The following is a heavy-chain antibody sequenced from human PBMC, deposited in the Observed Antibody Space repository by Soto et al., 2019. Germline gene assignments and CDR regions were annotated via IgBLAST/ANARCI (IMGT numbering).Heavy chain of an antibody. D-gene: IGHD3-16*01. CDR2: IYQGLSI. Sequence: QVQLQQWGAGLLKPSETLSLTCAVYSGSFSGYYWTWIRQPPGKGLEWIGEIYQGLSIVYNPSLKSRATISGDSYKNQFSLELTSVTAADTGVYYCARHGGYYFDYWGQGALVTVSS. CDR1: SGSFSGYY. CDR3: ARHGGYYFDY. V-gene: IGHV4-34*01. J-gene: IGHJ4*02.